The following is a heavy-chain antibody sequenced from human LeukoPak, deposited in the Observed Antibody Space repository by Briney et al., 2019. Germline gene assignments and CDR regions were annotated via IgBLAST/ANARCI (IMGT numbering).Heavy chain of an antibody. Sequence: PLETLSLTCAFYGRSFSGYYWSWIRQPPGKGLEWIGEINHSGSTNYNPSLKSRVTISVDTSKNQFSLKLSSVTAADTAVYYCARGRAVAGTRYYYYGMDVWGKGTTVTVSS. J-gene: IGHJ6*04. CDR2: INHSGST. CDR1: GRSFSGYY. V-gene: IGHV4-34*01. D-gene: IGHD6-19*01. CDR3: ARGRAVAGTRYYYYGMDV.